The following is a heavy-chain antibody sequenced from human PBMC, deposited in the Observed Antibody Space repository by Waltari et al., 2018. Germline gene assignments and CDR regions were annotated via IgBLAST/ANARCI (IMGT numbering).Heavy chain of an antibody. V-gene: IGHV1-46*01. CDR3: ALNGDLGSSSSHFNN. D-gene: IGHD6-6*01. Sequence: QVQLVQSGAEVEKPGASVKLSCKASGYTFANHFIHWVRQAPGPGLEWMGVISPGGSSTSYPQRFQGRVTMPSETSTSTVYMQLSSLRSDDTAVYFCALNGDLGSSSSHFNNWGQGTLVTVSS. CDR2: ISPGGSST. CDR1: GYTFANHF. J-gene: IGHJ4*02.